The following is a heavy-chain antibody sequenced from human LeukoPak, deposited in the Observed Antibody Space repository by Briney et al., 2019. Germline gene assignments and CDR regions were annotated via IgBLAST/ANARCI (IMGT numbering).Heavy chain of an antibody. CDR1: GFTFSSYS. D-gene: IGHD6-19*01. J-gene: IGHJ4*02. CDR2: INSDGSST. Sequence: GGSLRLSCAASGFTFSSYSMNWVRQAPGKGLEWVSRINSDGSSTGYADSVKGRFTISRDNAKNTLYLQMNSLRAEDTAVYYCASLRGGWHYYFDYWGQGTLVTVSS. CDR3: ASLRGGWHYYFDY. V-gene: IGHV3-74*01.